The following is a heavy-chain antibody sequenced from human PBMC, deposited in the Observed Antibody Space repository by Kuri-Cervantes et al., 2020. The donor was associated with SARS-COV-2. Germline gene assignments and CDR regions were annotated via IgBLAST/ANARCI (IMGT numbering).Heavy chain of an antibody. V-gene: IGHV4-59*12. D-gene: IGHD3-3*01. CDR3: ARGTGSYYDFWSGSNFDY. CDR1: GGSISSYY. J-gene: IGHJ4*02. CDR2: IYYSGST. Sequence: SETLFLTCTVSGGSISSYYWSWIRQPPGKGLEWIGYIYYSGSTNYNPSLKSRVTISVDTSKNQFSLKLSSVTAADTAVYYCARGTGSYYDFWSGSNFDYWGQGTLVTVSS.